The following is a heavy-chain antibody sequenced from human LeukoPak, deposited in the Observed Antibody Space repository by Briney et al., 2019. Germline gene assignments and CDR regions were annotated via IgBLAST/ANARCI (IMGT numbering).Heavy chain of an antibody. D-gene: IGHD3-22*01. CDR2: ISSSGSTI. CDR3: ARDGIDYYDSSGYYSAFDI. Sequence: GGSLRLSCAASGLTFSDYYMSWIRQAPGKGLEGVSYISSSGSTIYYADSVKGRFTISRDNAKNSLYLQMNSLRAEDTAVYYCARDGIDYYDSSGYYSAFDIWGQGTMVTVSS. CDR1: GLTFSDYY. V-gene: IGHV3-11*01. J-gene: IGHJ3*02.